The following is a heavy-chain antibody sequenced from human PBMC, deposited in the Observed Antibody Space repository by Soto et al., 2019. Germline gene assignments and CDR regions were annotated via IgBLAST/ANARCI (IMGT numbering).Heavy chain of an antibody. V-gene: IGHV3-23*01. CDR1: GFTFSSYA. CDR2: VSGSGGST. Sequence: PGGSLRLSCAASGFTFSSYAMSWVRQAPGKGLEWVSSVSGSGGSTYYADSVKGRFTISRDNSKNTLYLQMNSLRAEDTAVYYFARSGGDDESDIVATIGGMDVWGQGTTVTVSS. J-gene: IGHJ6*02. CDR3: ARSGGDDESDIVATIGGMDV. D-gene: IGHD5-12*01.